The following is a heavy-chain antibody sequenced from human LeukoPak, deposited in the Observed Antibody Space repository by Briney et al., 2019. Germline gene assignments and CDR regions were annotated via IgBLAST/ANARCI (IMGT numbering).Heavy chain of an antibody. J-gene: IGHJ3*02. CDR2: MNPNIGNT. CDR1: XXTSXX. Sequence: XXTSXXXNWVXQATGQXLEWMGWMNPNIGNTVYAQKFQGRVTMTRNTSISTAYMELSSLRSEDTAVYYCATDSSGYHDAFDIWGQGTMVTVSS. V-gene: IGHV1-8*01. D-gene: IGHD3-22*01. CDR3: ATDSSGYHDAFDI.